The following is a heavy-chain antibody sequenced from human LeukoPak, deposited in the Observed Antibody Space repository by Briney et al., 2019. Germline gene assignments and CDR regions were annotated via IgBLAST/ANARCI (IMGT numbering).Heavy chain of an antibody. Sequence: PGGSLRLSCAASGFTFSSYEMKWVRQAPGKGLEWVSCISSSGSTIYYADSVKGRFTISRDNAKNSLYLQMNSLRAEDTAVYYCARGRGDYFDYWGQGTLVTVSS. CDR1: GFTFSSYE. CDR3: ARGRGDYFDY. V-gene: IGHV3-48*03. J-gene: IGHJ4*02. D-gene: IGHD3-16*01. CDR2: ISSSGSTI.